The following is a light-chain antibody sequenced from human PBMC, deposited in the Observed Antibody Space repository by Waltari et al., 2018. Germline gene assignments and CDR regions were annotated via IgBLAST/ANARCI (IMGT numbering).Light chain of an antibody. CDR2: MTS. CDR3: QQYNNYPIT. J-gene: IGKJ4*01. CDR1: QSISSW. Sequence: DIQMTQSPSTLSASVGDRVTITCRDSQSISSWLAWYQQKPGKAPKLLMYMTSSLESGVPSRFSGSGSGTEFTLTISSLQPDDFATYYCQQYNNYPITFGGGTKVEIK. V-gene: IGKV1-5*03.